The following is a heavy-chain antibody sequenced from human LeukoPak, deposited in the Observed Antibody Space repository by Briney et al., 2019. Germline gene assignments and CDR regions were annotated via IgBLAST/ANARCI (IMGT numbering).Heavy chain of an antibody. Sequence: GGSLRLSCAASGFTVSSNYMSWVRQAPGKGLEWVSYISSSSSTIYYADSVKGRFTISRDNAKNSLYLQMNSLRAEDTAVYYCEKGAWLDYWGQGTLVTVSS. J-gene: IGHJ4*02. V-gene: IGHV3-48*01. CDR3: EKGAWLDY. CDR1: GFTVSSNY. CDR2: ISSSSSTI. D-gene: IGHD3-16*01.